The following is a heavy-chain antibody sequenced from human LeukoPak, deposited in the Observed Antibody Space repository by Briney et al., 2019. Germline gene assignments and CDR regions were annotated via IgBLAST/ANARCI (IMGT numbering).Heavy chain of an antibody. D-gene: IGHD1-14*01. CDR1: GGTFSSYA. CDR2: IIPIFGTA. Sequence: ASVKVSCKAPGGTFSSYAISWVRQAPGQGLEWMGGIIPIFGTANYAQKFQGRVTITADKSTSTAYMELSSLRSEDTAVYYCARDPRENPDVWGQGTTVTVSS. J-gene: IGHJ6*02. V-gene: IGHV1-69*06. CDR3: ARDPRENPDV.